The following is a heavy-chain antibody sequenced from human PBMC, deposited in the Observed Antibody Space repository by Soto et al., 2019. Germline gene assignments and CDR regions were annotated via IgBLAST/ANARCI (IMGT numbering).Heavy chain of an antibody. CDR2: IYYSGST. D-gene: IGHD3-10*01. V-gene: IGHV4-31*03. J-gene: IGHJ4*02. CDR1: GGSISSGGYY. CDR3: ASNGSGDYFDY. Sequence: PSETLSLTYTVSGGSISSGGYYWSWIRQHPGKGLEWIGYIYYSGSTYYNPSLKSRVTISVDTSKNQFSLKLSSVTAADTAVYYCASNGSGDYFDYWGQGTLVTVSS.